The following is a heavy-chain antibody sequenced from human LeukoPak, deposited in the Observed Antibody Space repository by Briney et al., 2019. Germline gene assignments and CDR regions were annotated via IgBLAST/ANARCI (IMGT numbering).Heavy chain of an antibody. Sequence: SETLSLTCTVSGASISSYYWSWIRQPPGKGLEWIGYMYYSGSTNYNPSLKSRVTISVDTSKNQFSLKLSSVTAADTAVYYCARREAAAASNWFDPWGQGTLVTVSS. J-gene: IGHJ5*02. CDR1: GASISSYY. D-gene: IGHD6-13*01. CDR3: ARREAAAASNWFDP. V-gene: IGHV4-59*08. CDR2: MYYSGST.